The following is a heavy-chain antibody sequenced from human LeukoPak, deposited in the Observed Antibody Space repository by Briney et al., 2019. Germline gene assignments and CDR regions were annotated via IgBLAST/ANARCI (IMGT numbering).Heavy chain of an antibody. CDR1: GGSISGYY. CDR3: ARGKRVLLWFGELPRYYYFDY. D-gene: IGHD3-10*01. J-gene: IGHJ4*02. Sequence: SETLSLTCSVSGGSISGYYWSWIRQPAGKGLEWIGRIYTSGSTNYNPSLKSRVTMSVDTSKNQFSLKLSSVTAADTAVYYCARGKRVLLWFGELPRYYYFDYWGQGTLVTVSS. V-gene: IGHV4-4*07. CDR2: IYTSGST.